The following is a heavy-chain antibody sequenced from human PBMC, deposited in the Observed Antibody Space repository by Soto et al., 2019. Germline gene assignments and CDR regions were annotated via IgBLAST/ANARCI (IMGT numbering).Heavy chain of an antibody. J-gene: IGHJ6*02. CDR3: ASIRGRDGYQKNYYYGMDV. CDR2: IIPIFGTA. CDR1: GGTFSSYA. D-gene: IGHD3-10*01. Sequence: QVQLVQSGAELKKPGSSVKVSCKASGGTFSSYAISWVRQAPGQGLEWMGGIIPIFGTANYAQKFQGRVTIIADKSTSTAYMELSSLRSEDTAVYYCASIRGRDGYQKNYYYGMDVWGQGTTVTVSS. V-gene: IGHV1-69*06.